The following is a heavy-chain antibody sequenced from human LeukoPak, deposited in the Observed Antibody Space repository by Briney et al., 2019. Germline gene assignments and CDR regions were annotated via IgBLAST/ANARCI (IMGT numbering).Heavy chain of an antibody. Sequence: PSETLSLTCTVSGGSVSSGSYYWSWIRQPPGMGLEWIGYSHGNGDTNYNPSLKSRVTISVDTSKNQCSLKLTSVTAADTAVYYCARHRAYDSGTYYRWFDPWGPGTLVTVSS. CDR2: SHGNGDT. D-gene: IGHD3-22*01. CDR3: ARHRAYDSGTYYRWFDP. V-gene: IGHV4-61*01. CDR1: GGSVSSGSYY. J-gene: IGHJ5*02.